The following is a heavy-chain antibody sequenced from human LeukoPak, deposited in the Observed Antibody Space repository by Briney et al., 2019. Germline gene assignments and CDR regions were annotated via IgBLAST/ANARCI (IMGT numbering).Heavy chain of an antibody. CDR1: GFTFSSYG. CDR3: AKDAPGIDYGGPKYFDY. J-gene: IGHJ4*02. V-gene: IGHV3-23*01. Sequence: GGSLRLSCAASGFTFSSYGMSWVRQAPGKGLEWVSAISGSGGSTYYADSVKGRFTISRDNSKNTLYLQMNSLRAEDTAVYYCAKDAPGIDYGGPKYFDYWGQGTLVTVSS. D-gene: IGHD4-17*01. CDR2: ISGSGGST.